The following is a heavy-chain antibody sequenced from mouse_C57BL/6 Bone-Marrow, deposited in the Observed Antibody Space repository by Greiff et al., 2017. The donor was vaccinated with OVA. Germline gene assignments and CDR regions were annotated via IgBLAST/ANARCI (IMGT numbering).Heavy chain of an antibody. CDR1: GYTFTSYW. V-gene: IGHV1-59*01. J-gene: IGHJ2*01. CDR3: ARRYYGTLWYFDY. D-gene: IGHD1-1*01. CDR2: IDPSDSYT. Sequence: QVQLQQSGAELVRPGTSVKLSCKASGYTFTSYWMHWVKQRPGQGLEWIGVIDPSDSYTNYNQKFKGKATLTVDTSSSTAYMQLSSLTSEDSAVYYCARRYYGTLWYFDYWGQGTTLTVSS.